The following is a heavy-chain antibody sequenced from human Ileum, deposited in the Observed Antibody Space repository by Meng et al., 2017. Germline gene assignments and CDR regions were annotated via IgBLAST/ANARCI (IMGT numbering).Heavy chain of an antibody. Sequence: QVDVQHSGPGLVQPSQSPSLSCAVSGGSVSSNIAAWNWIRQSPLRGLEWLGRTYYRSKWYSEYAVSVKSRISITPDTSKNQFSLQMNSVTPEDTAVYYCASGSGSLDYWGPGTLVTVFS. CDR2: TYYRSKWYS. J-gene: IGHJ4*02. CDR3: ASGSGSLDY. V-gene: IGHV6-1*01. CDR1: GGSVSSNIAA. D-gene: IGHD3-3*01.